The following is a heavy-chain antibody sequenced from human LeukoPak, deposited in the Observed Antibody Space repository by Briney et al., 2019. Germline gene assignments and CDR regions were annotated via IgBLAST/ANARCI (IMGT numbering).Heavy chain of an antibody. D-gene: IGHD3-22*01. CDR2: INHSGST. V-gene: IGHV4-34*01. J-gene: IGHJ6*03. CDR3: ARGYYYDSSGWSYYYYYMDV. CDR1: GGSFSGYY. Sequence: SETLSLTCAVYGGSFSGYYWSWIRQPPGKGLEWIGEINHSGSTNYNPSLKSRVTISVDTSKNQFSLKLSSVTAADTAVYYCARGYYYDSSGWSYYYYYMDVWGKGTTVTISS.